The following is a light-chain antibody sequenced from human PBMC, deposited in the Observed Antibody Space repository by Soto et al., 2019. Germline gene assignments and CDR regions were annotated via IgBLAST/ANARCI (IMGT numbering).Light chain of an antibody. J-gene: IGKJ5*01. CDR1: QSVAND. V-gene: IGKV3-11*01. Sequence: EIVMTQSPATLSVSPVERATLSCRSSQSVANDLAWYRHKPGQAPRLLIYGASNRATGIPARFSGSGSGTDFTLTISSLEPEDFAVYYCQQSSNWPPINFGQGTRLEIK. CDR3: QQSSNWPPIN. CDR2: GAS.